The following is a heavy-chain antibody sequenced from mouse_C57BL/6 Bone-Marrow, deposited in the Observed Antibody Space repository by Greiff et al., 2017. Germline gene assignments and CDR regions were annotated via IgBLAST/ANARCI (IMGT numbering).Heavy chain of an antibody. CDR2: ISDGGSYT. V-gene: IGHV5-4*01. Sequence: EVKVVESGGGLVKPGGSLKLSCAASGFTFSSYAMSWVRQTPEKRLEWVATISDGGSYTYYPDNVKGRFTISRDNAKNNLYLQMSHLKSEDTAMYYCARDPNWVHAMDYWGQGTSVTVSS. CDR3: ARDPNWVHAMDY. D-gene: IGHD4-1*01. J-gene: IGHJ4*01. CDR1: GFTFSSYA.